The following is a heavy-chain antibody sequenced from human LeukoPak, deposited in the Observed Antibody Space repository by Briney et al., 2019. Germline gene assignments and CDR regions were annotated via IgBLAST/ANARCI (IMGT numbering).Heavy chain of an antibody. CDR2: IYPGDSDT. Sequence: GESLKISCKGSGYSFATYWIGWVRQMPGKGLDGMGSIYPGDSDTRYSPSFQGQVTISADKSINTAYLQWNSLKASDTAMYYCARLLRNIAAAVYFFDYWGQGTLVTVSS. CDR1: GYSFATYW. J-gene: IGHJ4*02. D-gene: IGHD6-13*01. CDR3: ARLLRNIAAAVYFFDY. V-gene: IGHV5-51*01.